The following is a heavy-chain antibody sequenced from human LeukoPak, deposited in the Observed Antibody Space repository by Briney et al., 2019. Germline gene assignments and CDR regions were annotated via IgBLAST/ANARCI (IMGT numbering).Heavy chain of an antibody. CDR2: ISSSSTYI. V-gene: IGHV3-21*01. CDR1: GFTFSTYN. D-gene: IGHD1-26*01. Sequence: PGGSLRLSCAASGFTFSTYNMNWVRQAPGKGLEWVSSISSSSTYINYADSVKGRFTISRDNAKNSLYLQMNSLGVEDTAVYYCASKTWDRGMDVWGQGTTVTVSS. J-gene: IGHJ6*02. CDR3: ASKTWDRGMDV.